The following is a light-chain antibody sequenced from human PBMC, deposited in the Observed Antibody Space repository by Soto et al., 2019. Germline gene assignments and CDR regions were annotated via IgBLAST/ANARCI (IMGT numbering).Light chain of an antibody. CDR2: GAS. J-gene: IGKJ3*01. CDR1: QSVSSSY. V-gene: IGKV3-20*01. Sequence: EIVLTQSPGTVSLSPGERAILACRASQSVSSSYLAWYQQKPGQAPRLLIYGASSRATGIPDRFSGYGSGTDFTLSISRLEPEDFAVYWFQQYGSSPRTFGPGTNVDIK. CDR3: QQYGSSPRT.